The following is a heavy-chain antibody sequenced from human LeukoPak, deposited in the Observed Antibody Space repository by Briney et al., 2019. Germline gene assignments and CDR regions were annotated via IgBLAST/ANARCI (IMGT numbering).Heavy chain of an antibody. V-gene: IGHV3-30*04. J-gene: IGHJ6*03. Sequence: GRSLRLSCAASGFTFSSYAMHWVRQAPGKGLEWVAVISYDGSNKYYADSVKGRFTISRDNAKNTLYLQMNSLRAEDTAVYYCAREARREYQLLNYYDYYYMDVWGKGTTVTVSS. CDR2: ISYDGSNK. CDR3: AREARREYQLLNYYDYYYMDV. CDR1: GFTFSSYA. D-gene: IGHD2-2*01.